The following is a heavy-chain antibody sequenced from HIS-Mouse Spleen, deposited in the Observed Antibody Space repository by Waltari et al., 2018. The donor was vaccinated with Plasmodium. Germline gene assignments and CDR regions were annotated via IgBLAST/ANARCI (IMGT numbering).Heavy chain of an antibody. V-gene: IGHV1-2*02. CDR2: INPNSGGT. D-gene: IGHD6-13*01. Sequence: QVQLVQSGAEVKKPGASVKVSCKASGYTFTGYYIHCVRPAPGQGLEWMGWINPNSGGTNYAQKFQGRVTMTRDTSISTAYMELSRLRSDDTAVYYCARVLGYKAAAGTFVEYFQHWGQGTLVTVSS. J-gene: IGHJ1*01. CDR1: GYTFTGYY. CDR3: ARVLGYKAAAGTFVEYFQH.